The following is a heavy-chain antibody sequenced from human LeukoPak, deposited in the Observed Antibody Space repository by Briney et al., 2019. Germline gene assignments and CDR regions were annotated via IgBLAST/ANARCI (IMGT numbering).Heavy chain of an antibody. CDR1: GGSFSGYY. D-gene: IGHD6-13*01. J-gene: IGHJ4*02. CDR3: ARGMQQLYHFDS. V-gene: IGHV4-34*01. CDR2: IIHNRGT. Sequence: SETLSLTSAVYGGSFSGYYWSWIRQSPGRGLEWIGEIIHNRGTGRATTNYNPSLKSRVTISVDTSKNQFSLKLLSVTAADTAVYYCARGMQQLYHFDSWGRGTLVTVSS.